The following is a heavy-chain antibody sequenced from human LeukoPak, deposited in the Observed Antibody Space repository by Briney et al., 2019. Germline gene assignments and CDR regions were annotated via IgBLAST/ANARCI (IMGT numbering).Heavy chain of an antibody. J-gene: IGHJ4*02. CDR1: GGSLSSSSSY. V-gene: IGHV4-39*01. CDR3: ARHSGDRLTYFDY. D-gene: IGHD4-17*01. CDR2: IYYSGST. Sequence: PSETLSLTCTVSGGSLSSSSSYWVWIRQPPGKGLEGIVSIYYSGSTDYNPSLKSRVTVSVDTSKNQFSLKLSSLRAPLTVVYYCARHSGDRLTYFDYWGQGTLVTVSS.